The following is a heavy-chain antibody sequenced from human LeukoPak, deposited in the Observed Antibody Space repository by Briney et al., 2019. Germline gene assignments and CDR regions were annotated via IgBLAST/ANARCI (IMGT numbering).Heavy chain of an antibody. Sequence: GGSLRLSCAASGFTFSDYAMHWVRQAPGKGLEWVAHIWYDGSNEKYADSVKGRFIISRDNSKNALSFQMNSLRAEDTAVYYCAKGIQPSDKNGFDMWGQGTMVTVSS. J-gene: IGHJ3*02. D-gene: IGHD5-18*01. CDR2: IWYDGSNE. CDR3: AKGIQPSDKNGFDM. V-gene: IGHV3-33*06. CDR1: GFTFSDYA.